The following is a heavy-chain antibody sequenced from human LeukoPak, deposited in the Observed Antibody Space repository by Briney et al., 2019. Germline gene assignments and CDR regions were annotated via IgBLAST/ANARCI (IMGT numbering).Heavy chain of an antibody. CDR3: ARATEADSSSWFY. V-gene: IGHV1-8*03. Sequence: GASVKDSCKASGYSFTSYDISWVPPATGQGLERMGWMTTISGNTGYAQKFQGRVTITRNTSISTAYMELSRLRTEDTAVYYCARATEADSSSWFYWGQGTLVTVSS. J-gene: IGHJ4*02. D-gene: IGHD6-13*01. CDR2: MTTISGNT. CDR1: GYSFTSYD.